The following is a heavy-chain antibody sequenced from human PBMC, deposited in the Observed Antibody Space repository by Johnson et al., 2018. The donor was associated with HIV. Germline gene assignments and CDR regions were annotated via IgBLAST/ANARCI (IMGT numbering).Heavy chain of an antibody. CDR2: INWHGGST. CDR1: GFTVSSNY. J-gene: IGHJ3*02. D-gene: IGHD3-10*01. CDR3: AKAELIRFGELNDGFDI. Sequence: VQLVESGGGLVQPGGSLKLSCAASGFTVSSNYMSWVRQAPGKGLEWVSGINWHGGSTGSADSVKGRFTISRDNTKNTLYLQMNNLGPEDTAVYYCAKAELIRFGELNDGFDIWGQGTMVTVSS. V-gene: IGHV3-66*02.